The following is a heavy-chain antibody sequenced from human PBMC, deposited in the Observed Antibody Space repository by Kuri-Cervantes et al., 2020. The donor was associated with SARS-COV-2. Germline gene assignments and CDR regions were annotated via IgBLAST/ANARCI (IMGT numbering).Heavy chain of an antibody. V-gene: IGHV3-30-3*01. CDR1: GFTFSSYA. CDR2: ISYDGSNK. CDR3: ASETTLSQNAFDI. J-gene: IGHJ3*02. Sequence: GESLKISCAASGFTFSSYAMHWVRQAPGKGLEWVAVISYDGSNKYYADSVKGRFTISRDNSKNTLYLQMNSLRAEDTAVYYCASETTLSQNAFDIWGQGTMVTVSS. D-gene: IGHD4-17*01.